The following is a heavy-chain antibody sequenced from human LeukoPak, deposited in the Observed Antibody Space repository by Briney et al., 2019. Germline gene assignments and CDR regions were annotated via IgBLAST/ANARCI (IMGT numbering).Heavy chain of an antibody. CDR2: INHSGST. V-gene: IGHV4-34*01. Sequence: SETLSLTCAVYGGSFSGYYWSWIRQPPGKGLEWIGEINHSGSTNYNPSLKSRVTTSVDTSKNQFSLKLSSVTAADTAVYYCARGRHTYYYGSGSYYKGGDYWGQGTLVTVSS. CDR1: GGSFSGYY. J-gene: IGHJ4*02. CDR3: ARGRHTYYYGSGSYYKGGDY. D-gene: IGHD3-10*01.